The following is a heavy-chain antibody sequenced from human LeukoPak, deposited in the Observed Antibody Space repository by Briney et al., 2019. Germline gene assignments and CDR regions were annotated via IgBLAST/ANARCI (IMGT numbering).Heavy chain of an antibody. D-gene: IGHD4-17*01. Sequence: PSETLSLTCTASGGSISSYYWSWIRQPAVKGLEWFGRIYTSGSTNYNPSLKSRVTMSVDTSKNQFSLKLSSVTAADMAVYYCARSGVTTWGRHYYYYIDVWGKGTTVTVSS. J-gene: IGHJ6*03. CDR1: GGSISSYY. CDR2: IYTSGST. V-gene: IGHV4-4*07. CDR3: ARSGVTTWGRHYYYYIDV.